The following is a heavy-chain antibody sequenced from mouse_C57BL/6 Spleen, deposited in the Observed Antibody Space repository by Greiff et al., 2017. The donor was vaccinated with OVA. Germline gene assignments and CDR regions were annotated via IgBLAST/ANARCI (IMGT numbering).Heavy chain of an antibody. J-gene: IGHJ1*03. Sequence: QVQLQQPGAELVKPGASVKMSCKASGYTFTRYWITWVKQRPGQGLEWIGDIYPGSGSTNYNEKFKSKATLTVDTSSRTAYMQLSSLTSEDSAVYYCARGYFDYDLCYWYFDDWGTGTTVTVSS. D-gene: IGHD2-4*01. CDR3: ARGYFDYDLCYWYFDD. V-gene: IGHV1-55*01. CDR1: GYTFTRYW. CDR2: IYPGSGST.